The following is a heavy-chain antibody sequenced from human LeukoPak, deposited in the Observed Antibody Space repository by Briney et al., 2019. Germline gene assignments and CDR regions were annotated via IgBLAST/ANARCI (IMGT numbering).Heavy chain of an antibody. CDR1: GGSLSDYY. V-gene: IGHV4-34*01. J-gene: IGHJ4*02. Sequence: SETLSLTCAVYGGSLSDYYWSWIRQSPGKGLEWIGEISHRGRTYYNLSLKSRVTISIDTSKNQFSLKVNSVTAADTAVYYCARNNYGDYFPYFDYWGQGTLVTVSS. CDR2: ISHRGRT. CDR3: ARNNYGDYFPYFDY. D-gene: IGHD4-17*01.